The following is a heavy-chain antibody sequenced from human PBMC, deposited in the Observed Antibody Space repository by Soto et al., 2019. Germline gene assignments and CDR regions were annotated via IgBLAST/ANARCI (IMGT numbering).Heavy chain of an antibody. CDR1: GDSVSGNSVS. CDR3: ARRIALTGTNSFDH. V-gene: IGHV6-1*01. Sequence: PSQTLSLTCAISGDSVSGNSVSWNWIRQSASRGLEWLGRTYYRSKWYNDYAVSVKSRITINPDTSKNQFSLQLNSVTPDDTAVYYCARRIALTGTNSFDHWGQGTQVTVSS. J-gene: IGHJ4*02. CDR2: TYYRSKWYN. D-gene: IGHD6-19*01.